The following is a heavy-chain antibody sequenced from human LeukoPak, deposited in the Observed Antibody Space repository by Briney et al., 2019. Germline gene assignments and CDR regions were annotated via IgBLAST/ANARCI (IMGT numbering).Heavy chain of an antibody. V-gene: IGHV1-2*02. CDR3: VRGDCSGGSCYRLDY. CDR2: INPNSGGT. D-gene: IGHD2-15*01. J-gene: IGHJ4*02. CDR1: GYTFTGYY. Sequence: GASVKVSCKASGYTFTGYYMHWVRQAPGQGLEWMGWINPNSGGTNYAQKFQGRVTMTGDTSISTAYMELSRLRSDDTAVYYCVRGDCSGGSCYRLDYWGQGTLVTVSS.